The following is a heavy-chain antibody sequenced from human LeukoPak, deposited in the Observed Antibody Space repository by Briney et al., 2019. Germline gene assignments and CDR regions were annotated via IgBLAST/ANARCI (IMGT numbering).Heavy chain of an antibody. V-gene: IGHV3-48*02. J-gene: IGHJ6*03. D-gene: IGHD4-17*01. CDR1: GFTFSSYS. Sequence: KPGGSLRLSCAASGFTFSSYSMNWVRQAPGKGREWVSYISISSSTIYYAESVKGRFTISRDNAKNSLYLQMNTLRDEDTAVYYCAMACDYGYYYYYYMDVWGKGTTVTVSS. CDR3: AMACDYGYYYYYYMDV. CDR2: ISISSSTI.